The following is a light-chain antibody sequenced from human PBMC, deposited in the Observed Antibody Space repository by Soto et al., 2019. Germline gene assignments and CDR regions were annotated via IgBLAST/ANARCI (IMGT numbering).Light chain of an antibody. J-gene: IGLJ1*01. Sequence: QSALTQPASVSGSPGQSITISCTGTSSDVGSYNLVSWYQQHPGKAPKLMIYDVSQWPSGVSNRFSGSKSGYTASLTISGLQAEDEADYDWCSYAGSTWGDVVGTGTKLTVL. V-gene: IGLV2-23*02. CDR2: DVS. CDR1: SSDVGSYNL. CDR3: CSYAGSTWGDV.